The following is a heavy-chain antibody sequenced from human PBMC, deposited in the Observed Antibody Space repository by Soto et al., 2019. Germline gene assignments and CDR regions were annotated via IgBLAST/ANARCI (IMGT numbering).Heavy chain of an antibody. D-gene: IGHD7-27*01. Sequence: EVQLVESGGGLVKPGGSLRLSCAASGFTFRSYTMTWVRQAPGKGLEWVSSITGSSTYIYYADSVKGRFTISRDNAKNSVYLLMNSLRAGDTAVYYCTRGEELGAFDWFDPWGQGTLVTVSS. CDR3: TRGEELGAFDWFDP. CDR1: GFTFRSYT. CDR2: ITGSSTYI. V-gene: IGHV3-21*02. J-gene: IGHJ5*02.